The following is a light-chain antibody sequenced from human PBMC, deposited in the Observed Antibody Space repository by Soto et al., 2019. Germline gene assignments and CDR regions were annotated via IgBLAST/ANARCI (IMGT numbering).Light chain of an antibody. CDR1: QSVSSD. CDR2: GAS. Sequence: EIVMTQSPATLSVSPVERATLSCRTSQSVSSDLAWYQQKPGQAPRLLIYGASTRATGITATFSGSGSGTEFTLTITRLQSEDFAVYYCQQYNEWPLTFGGGTKVEIK. J-gene: IGKJ4*01. V-gene: IGKV3-15*01. CDR3: QQYNEWPLT.